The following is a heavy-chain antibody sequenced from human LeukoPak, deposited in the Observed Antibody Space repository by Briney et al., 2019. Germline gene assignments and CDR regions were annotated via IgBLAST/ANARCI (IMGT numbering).Heavy chain of an antibody. V-gene: IGHV3-9*01. CDR1: GFTFDDYA. CDR3: AKAAYSSGGEVDY. CDR2: ISWNSGSI. D-gene: IGHD6-19*01. Sequence: GGSLRLSCAASGFTFDDYAMHWVRQAPGKGPEWVSGISWNSGSIGYADSVKGRFTISRDNAKNSLYLQMNSLRAEDTALYYCAKAAYSSGGEVDYWGQGTLVTVSS. J-gene: IGHJ4*02.